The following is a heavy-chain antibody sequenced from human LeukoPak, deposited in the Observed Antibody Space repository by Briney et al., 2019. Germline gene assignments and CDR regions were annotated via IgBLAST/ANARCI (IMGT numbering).Heavy chain of an antibody. Sequence: PSETLSLTCPVSGGSLSNYYYWTWIRQPPGKGLEWIGYVYYTGSTNFNPSLKSRVTMSLDTSRNQFSLKLTSLTAADTAVYYCARGAMATTPFFDYWGQGTLVTVSS. J-gene: IGHJ4*02. CDR2: VYYTGST. CDR1: GGSLSNYY. V-gene: IGHV4-59*01. D-gene: IGHD5-24*01. CDR3: ARGAMATTPFFDY.